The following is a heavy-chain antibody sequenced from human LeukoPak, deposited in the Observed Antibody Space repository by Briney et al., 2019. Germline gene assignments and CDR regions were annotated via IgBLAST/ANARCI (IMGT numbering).Heavy chain of an antibody. Sequence: GGSLRLSCAASDLPVSINYMTWVRQAPGKGLEWVSVIYSGGTTFYADSVKGRFTISRDNSKNTLYLQVTSLRAEDTAVYYCARGGDAFDIWGQGTMVSVSS. CDR3: ARGGDAFDI. CDR2: IYSGGTT. CDR1: DLPVSINY. J-gene: IGHJ3*02. D-gene: IGHD2-15*01. V-gene: IGHV3-53*01.